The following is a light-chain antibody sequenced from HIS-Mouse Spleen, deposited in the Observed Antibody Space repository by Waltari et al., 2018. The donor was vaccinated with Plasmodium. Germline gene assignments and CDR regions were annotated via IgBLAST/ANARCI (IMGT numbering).Light chain of an antibody. CDR1: SGSVSTSYY. V-gene: IGLV8-61*01. CDR3: VLYMGSGTVV. Sequence: QTVVTQEPSFSVSPGGTVTLTCGLTSGSVSTSYYPSWYQQTPGQAPRTLSYSTDTRVSGSIRGNKAALTITGAQADDESDYYCVLYMGSGTVVFGGGTKLTVL. CDR2: STD. J-gene: IGLJ2*01.